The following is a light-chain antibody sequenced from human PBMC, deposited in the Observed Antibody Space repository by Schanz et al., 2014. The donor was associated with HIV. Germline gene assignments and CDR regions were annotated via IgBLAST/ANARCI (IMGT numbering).Light chain of an antibody. CDR2: TNN. CDR3: ATWDDSLNGPV. CDR1: SSNIGSNT. J-gene: IGLJ2*01. Sequence: QSVLTQPPSASGTPGQRVTISCSGSSSNIGSNTVNWYQQLPGTAPKVLIYTNNQRPSGVPDRFSGSKSGTSASLVISGLQSEDEADYYCATWDDSLNGPVFGGGTKLTVL. V-gene: IGLV1-44*01.